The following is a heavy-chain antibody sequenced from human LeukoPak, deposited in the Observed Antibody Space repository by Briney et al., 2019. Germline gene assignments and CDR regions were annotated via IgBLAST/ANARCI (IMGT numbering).Heavy chain of an antibody. CDR3: AKLYLNTGADY. V-gene: IGHV3-30*02. CDR2: IRYDGSTK. Sequence: PGGSLRLSCAASGFVLSDYGMHWVRQAPGKGLEWVSFIRYDGSTKYYVDSVKGRFTISRDDANNSLYLHMDSLTADDSAFYYFAKLYLNTGADYWGQGTLVTVSS. J-gene: IGHJ4*02. D-gene: IGHD1-26*01. CDR1: GFVLSDYG.